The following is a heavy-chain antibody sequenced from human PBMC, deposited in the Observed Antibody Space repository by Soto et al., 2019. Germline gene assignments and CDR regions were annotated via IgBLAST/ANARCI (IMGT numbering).Heavy chain of an antibody. CDR2: IIPIFGTA. CDR3: ASDTRITIFGVVMNRAFDI. D-gene: IGHD3-3*01. Sequence: SVKVSCKASGYTFTSYAMNWVRQAPGQRLEWMGGIIPIFGTANYAQKFQGRVTITADESTSTAYMELSSLRSEDTAVYYCASDTRITIFGVVMNRAFDIWGQGTMVTVS. V-gene: IGHV1-69*13. CDR1: GYTFTSYA. J-gene: IGHJ3*02.